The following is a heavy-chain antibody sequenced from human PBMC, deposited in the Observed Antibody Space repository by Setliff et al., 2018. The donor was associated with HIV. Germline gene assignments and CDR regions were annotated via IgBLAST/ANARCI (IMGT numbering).Heavy chain of an antibody. J-gene: IGHJ4*02. Sequence: ASVKVSCKASGYTFTSYGISWVRQAPGQGLEWMGWISEYNGDTKYAQKFQGRVTITADESTSTAYMELSSLRSEDTAVYYCAVVTRKGDVDYWGQGTLVTVSS. CDR3: AVVTRKGDVDY. D-gene: IGHD2-15*01. V-gene: IGHV1-18*01. CDR1: GYTFTSYG. CDR2: ISEYNGDT.